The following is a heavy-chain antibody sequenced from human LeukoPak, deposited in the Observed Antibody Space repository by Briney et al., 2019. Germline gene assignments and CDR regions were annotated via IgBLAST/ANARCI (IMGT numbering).Heavy chain of an antibody. CDR2: ISGSGGST. V-gene: IGHV3-23*01. D-gene: IGHD1-1*01. J-gene: IGHJ4*02. CDR1: GFTFSSYA. Sequence: GGSPRLSCAASGFTFSSYAMSWVRQAPGKGLEWVSAISGSGGSTYYADSVKGRFTISRDNSKNTLYLQMNSLRVEDTAIYYCARDPRTVQIWGQGTLVTVSS. CDR3: ARDPRTVQI.